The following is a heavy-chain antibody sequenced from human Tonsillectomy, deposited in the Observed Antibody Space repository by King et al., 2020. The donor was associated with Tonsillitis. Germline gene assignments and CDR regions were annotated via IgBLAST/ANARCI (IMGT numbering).Heavy chain of an antibody. J-gene: IGHJ3*02. CDR2: ITWNSETI. Sequence: VQLVESGGGLVQPGGSLRLSCEASGLNFDDYAMHWVRQAPGKGLEWVSGITWNSETIGFADSVKGRFAISRDNAKNSLYLQMDRLRAEDTALYYCAKVDGDSGPTGAFDIWGRGTMVAVSS. CDR3: AKVDGDSGPTGAFDI. V-gene: IGHV3-9*01. CDR1: GLNFDDYA. D-gene: IGHD4-17*01.